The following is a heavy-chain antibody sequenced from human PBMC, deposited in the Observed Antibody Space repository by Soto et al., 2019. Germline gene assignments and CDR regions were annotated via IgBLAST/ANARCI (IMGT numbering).Heavy chain of an antibody. Sequence: ASVKGSCKTSGYTFTRYGISWVRQAPGQGLEWMGWISAYNGNTNYAQKLQGRVTMTTDTSTSTAYMELRSLRSDDTAVYYCARVASLYSSGWYRGIFFDYWGQGTLVTVSS. D-gene: IGHD6-19*01. CDR1: GYTFTRYG. CDR2: ISAYNGNT. J-gene: IGHJ4*02. CDR3: ARVASLYSSGWYRGIFFDY. V-gene: IGHV1-18*01.